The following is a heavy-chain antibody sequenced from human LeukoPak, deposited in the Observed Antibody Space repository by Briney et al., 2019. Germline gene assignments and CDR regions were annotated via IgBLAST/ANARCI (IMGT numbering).Heavy chain of an antibody. CDR3: ARDPDYYNASGGYSANDY. Sequence: AGGSLRLSCAASGFTFSKESMNWVRQAPGKGLEWVSYISYSGTTIYYADSVKGRFTIARDNAKNSLYLHMNSLRAEDTAVYYCARDPDYYNASGGYSANDYWGQGTLVTVSS. CDR1: GFTFSKES. J-gene: IGHJ4*02. V-gene: IGHV3-48*04. D-gene: IGHD3-22*01. CDR2: ISYSGTTI.